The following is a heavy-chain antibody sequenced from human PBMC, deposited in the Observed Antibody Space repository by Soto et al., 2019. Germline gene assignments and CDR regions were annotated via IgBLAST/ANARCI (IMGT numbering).Heavy chain of an antibody. V-gene: IGHV5-51*01. CDR2: IFPGDSGT. Sequence: GESLKISCKASGYTFTSQWIGWVRQKPGKGLEWMGLIFPGDSGTRYSPSFQGQVTISADKSISTAFLQWSSLKASDTAMYYCARLVDGYPGYWGQGTLVTVSS. CDR3: ARLVDGYPGY. D-gene: IGHD5-12*01. J-gene: IGHJ4*02. CDR1: GYTFTSQW.